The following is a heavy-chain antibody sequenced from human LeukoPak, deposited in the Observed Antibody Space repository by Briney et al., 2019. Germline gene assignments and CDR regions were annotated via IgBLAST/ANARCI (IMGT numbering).Heavy chain of an antibody. Sequence: SETLSLTCTVSGGSISSYYWSWIRQPPGKGLEWIGYIYYSGSTNYNPSLKSRVTISVDTSKNQFSLKLSSVTAADTAVYYCARLYGSGSPCDWFDPWGQGTLVTVSS. CDR2: IYYSGST. CDR3: ARLYGSGSPCDWFDP. V-gene: IGHV4-59*08. CDR1: GGSISSYY. D-gene: IGHD3-10*01. J-gene: IGHJ5*02.